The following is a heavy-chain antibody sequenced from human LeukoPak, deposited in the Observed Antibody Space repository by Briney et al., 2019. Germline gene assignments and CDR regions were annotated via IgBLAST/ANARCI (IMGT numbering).Heavy chain of an antibody. CDR3: AGRRVLDASFDY. Sequence: GGSLRLSCAASGFTVSNNYMSWVRQAPGKGLEWVSVIYSGDNTYYVESVKGRFTISRDNSKNTLFLQMNRLRAEDTAVYYCAGRRVLDASFDYWGQGTLVTASS. V-gene: IGHV3-66*02. D-gene: IGHD3-16*01. J-gene: IGHJ4*02. CDR1: GFTVSNNY. CDR2: IYSGDNT.